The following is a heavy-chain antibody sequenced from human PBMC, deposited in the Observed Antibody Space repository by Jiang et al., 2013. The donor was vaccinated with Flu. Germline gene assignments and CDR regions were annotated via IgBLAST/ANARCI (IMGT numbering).Heavy chain of an antibody. CDR2: IRSKAYGGTT. CDR3: TRGNSSSWYVDYYYYGMDV. CDR1: GFTFGDYA. D-gene: IGHD6-13*01. V-gene: IGHV3-49*03. J-gene: IGHJ6*02. Sequence: VQLLESGGGLVQPGRSLRLSCTASGFTFGDYAMSWFRQAPGKGLEWVGFIRSKAYGGTTEYAASVKGRFTISRDDSKSIAYLQMNSLKTEDTAVYYCTRGNSSSWYVDYYYYGMDVVGPRDHGHRL.